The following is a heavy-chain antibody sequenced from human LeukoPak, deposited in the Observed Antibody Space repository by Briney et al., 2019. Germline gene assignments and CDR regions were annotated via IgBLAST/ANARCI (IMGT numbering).Heavy chain of an antibody. CDR2: IYYSGST. CDR1: GGSIRTDGSY. V-gene: IGHV4-39*07. J-gene: IGHJ5*02. Sequence: SETLSLTCTVSGGSIRTDGSYWAWIRQPPGKGLEWNGSIYYSGSTYYNPSLKSRFTISVDTYKNQFSLKLSSVTAADTAVYYCARDAISSIAAHNWFVPWGQGTLVTVSS. CDR3: ARDAISSIAAHNWFVP. D-gene: IGHD6-6*01.